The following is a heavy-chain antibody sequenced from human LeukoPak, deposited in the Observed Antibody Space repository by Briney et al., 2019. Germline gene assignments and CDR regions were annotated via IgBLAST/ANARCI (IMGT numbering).Heavy chain of an antibody. J-gene: IGHJ4*02. CDR3: ARRAVYSGYDYYFDY. D-gene: IGHD5-12*01. CDR1: GGSFSGYY. V-gene: IGHV4-34*01. CDR2: INHSGST. Sequence: PSETLSLTCAVYGGSFSGYYWSWIRQPPGKGLEWIGEINHSGSTNYNPSLKSRVTISVDTSKNQFSLKLSSVTAADTAVYYCARRAVYSGYDYYFDYWGQGSLVTVSS.